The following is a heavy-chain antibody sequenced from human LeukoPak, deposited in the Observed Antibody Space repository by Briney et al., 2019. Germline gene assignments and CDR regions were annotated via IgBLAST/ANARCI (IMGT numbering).Heavy chain of an antibody. D-gene: IGHD5-12*01. CDR1: GFPFSIYA. CDR2: ISYDGSNK. V-gene: IGHV3-30*18. CDR3: VKSGRGSTIDY. Sequence: RSLSLSCAASGFPFSIYAMGWVRQAPGKGLEWVAVISYDGSNKYYADSVKGRFTISRDNSKNTLYLQMNSLRAEDTAVYYCVKSGRGSTIDYWGQGTLVTVSS. J-gene: IGHJ4*02.